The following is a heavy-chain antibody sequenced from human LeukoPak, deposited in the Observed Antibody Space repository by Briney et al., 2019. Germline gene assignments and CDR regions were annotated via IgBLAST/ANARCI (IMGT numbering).Heavy chain of an antibody. Sequence: GGSLRLSCAASGFTFSSYSMHWVRQAPGKGLEWVAVIWYDGSNKYYADSVKGRFTISRDNSKNTLYLQMNSLRAEDTAVYYCARDLVDIVVVPAAMPRLLYWGQGTLVTVSS. CDR3: ARDLVDIVVVPAAMPRLLY. J-gene: IGHJ4*02. CDR1: GFTFSSYS. V-gene: IGHV3-33*01. CDR2: IWYDGSNK. D-gene: IGHD2-2*01.